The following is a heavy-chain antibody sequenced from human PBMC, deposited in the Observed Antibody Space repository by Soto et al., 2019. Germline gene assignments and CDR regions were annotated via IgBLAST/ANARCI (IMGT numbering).Heavy chain of an antibody. V-gene: IGHV3-23*01. CDR1: GFMFSSYA. CDR3: AKRGSRYYYGMDV. J-gene: IGHJ6*02. CDR2: FSGDGGGT. Sequence: EVQLLESGGGLVQPGGSLRLSCAASGFMFSSYAMDWVRQAPRRGLEWVSSFSGDGGGTYYADSVKGRFTVSRDNSKNTLYLQVNSLRVEDTAVYYCAKRGSRYYYGMDVWGQGTTVTVSS.